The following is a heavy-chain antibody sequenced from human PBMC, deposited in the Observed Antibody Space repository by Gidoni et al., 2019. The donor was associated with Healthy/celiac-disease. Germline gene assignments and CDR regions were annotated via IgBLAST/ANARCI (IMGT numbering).Heavy chain of an antibody. CDR1: GGTCSSYA. V-gene: IGHV3-23*01. CDR3: AKDIEYSSSSTTFDI. J-gene: IGHJ3*02. D-gene: IGHD6-6*01. CDR2: ISGSGGST. Sequence: EVQLLESGGGLVQPGGSLRLSCAASGGTCSSYAMSWVRQAPGKGLELFSSISGSGGSTYSADSVKVRFTISRDNSKNTLYLQMNSLRAEDTAVYYCAKDIEYSSSSTTFDIWGQGTMVTVSS.